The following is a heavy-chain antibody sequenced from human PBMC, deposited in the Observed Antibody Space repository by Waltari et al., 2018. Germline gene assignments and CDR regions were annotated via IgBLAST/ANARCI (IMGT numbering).Heavy chain of an antibody. CDR2: SIPIFGTA. CDR1: GGTFSSYA. Sequence: QVQLVQSGAEVKKPGSSVKVSCKASGGTFSSYAISWVRPAPGQGLEWMGGSIPIFGTANYAQKLQGRVTITADESTSTAYMELSSLRSEDTAVYYCARDKWPYYYDSSGYYYVLDYWGQGTLVTVSS. CDR3: ARDKWPYYYDSSGYYYVLDY. V-gene: IGHV1-69*01. D-gene: IGHD3-22*01. J-gene: IGHJ4*02.